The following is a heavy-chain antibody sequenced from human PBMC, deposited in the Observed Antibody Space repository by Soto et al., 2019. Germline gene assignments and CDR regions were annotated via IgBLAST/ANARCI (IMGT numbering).Heavy chain of an antibody. Sequence: SETLSYAASGFNVSRYVMHSVHQKQGKGLEWVAVIWYDGSNKYYADSVKGRFTISRDNSKNTLYLQMNSLRAEDTAVYYCARSTTLYYYYGMDVWGQGTTVTVSS. D-gene: IGHD4-17*01. J-gene: IGHJ6*02. CDR3: ARSTTLYYYYGMDV. V-gene: IGHV3-33*01. CDR2: IWYDGSNK. CDR1: GFNVSRYV.